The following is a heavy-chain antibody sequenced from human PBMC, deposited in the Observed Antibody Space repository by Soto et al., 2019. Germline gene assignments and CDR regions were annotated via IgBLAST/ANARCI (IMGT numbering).Heavy chain of an antibody. CDR1: GFTFSSYG. D-gene: IGHD3-16*01. CDR3: ARDRGHSDY. CDR2: IWYDGSNK. V-gene: IGHV3-33*01. Sequence: QVQLVESGGGVVQPGRSLRLSCAASGFTFSSYGMHWVRQAPGKGLEWVAVIWYDGSNKYYADSVKGRVTISRDNSKNTLYLQMNSLRAEDTAVYYCARDRGHSDYWGQGTQVTVSS. J-gene: IGHJ4*02.